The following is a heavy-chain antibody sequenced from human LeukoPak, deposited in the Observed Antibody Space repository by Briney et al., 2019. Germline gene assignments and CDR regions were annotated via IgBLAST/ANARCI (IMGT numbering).Heavy chain of an antibody. D-gene: IGHD2-2*01. Sequence: GWSVRLSCAASGFILSNAWMSWVRQAPGKGLEWVGRIKGITVDGTTDYAAPVKGRFTISRDDSKNTLYLQINSLKTEDTAVYYCTTDSGSISDTLDYWGQGNLVTVSS. CDR3: TTDSGSISDTLDY. V-gene: IGHV3-15*01. CDR2: IKGITVDGTT. CDR1: GFILSNAW. J-gene: IGHJ4*02.